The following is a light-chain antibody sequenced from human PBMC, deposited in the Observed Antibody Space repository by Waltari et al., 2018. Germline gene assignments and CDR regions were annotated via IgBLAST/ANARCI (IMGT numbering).Light chain of an antibody. CDR3: QQYNSFPT. CDR2: KAS. Sequence: DIQMTQSPSTLSVSVGERVTITCRASQSIITWLAWYQQKPGKAPKVLIYKASNVQSGVPSRFSGSGSGTEFTLTISSLQPDDFGTYYCQQYNSFPTFGQGTKVEIK. CDR1: QSIITW. J-gene: IGKJ1*01. V-gene: IGKV1-5*03.